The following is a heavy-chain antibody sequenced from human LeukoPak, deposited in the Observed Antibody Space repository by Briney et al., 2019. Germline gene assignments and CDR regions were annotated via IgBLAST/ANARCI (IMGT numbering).Heavy chain of an antibody. CDR3: ARGPRFFDR. J-gene: IGHJ5*02. CDR1: GGSFSGYY. D-gene: IGHD3-3*01. CDR2: INHSGST. Sequence: SETLSLTCAVYGGSFSGYYWSWIRQPPGKGLEWIGEINHSGSTNYNPSLKSRVTISVDTSKNQFSLKLSPVTAADTAVYYCARGPRFFDRWGQGTLVTVSS. V-gene: IGHV4-34*01.